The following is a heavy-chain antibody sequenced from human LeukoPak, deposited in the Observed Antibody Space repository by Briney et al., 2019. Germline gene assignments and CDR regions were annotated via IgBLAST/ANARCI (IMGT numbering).Heavy chain of an antibody. CDR2: ISGDGGST. CDR3: AKDFSLYYGSGSSVNFDY. Sequence: PGGSLRLSCAASGFTFDDYAMHWVRRAPGKGLEWVSLISGDGGSTYHADSVKGRFTISRDNSKRSLYLQMNSLRTEDTALYYCAKDFSLYYGSGSSVNFDYWGQGTLVSVSS. D-gene: IGHD3-10*01. CDR1: GFTFDDYA. J-gene: IGHJ4*02. V-gene: IGHV3-43*02.